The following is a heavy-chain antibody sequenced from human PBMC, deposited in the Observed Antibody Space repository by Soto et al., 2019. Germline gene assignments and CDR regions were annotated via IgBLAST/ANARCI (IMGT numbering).Heavy chain of an antibody. CDR3: AGDPDSHYNDSHASSYP. J-gene: IGHJ5*02. CDR2: INAGNGNT. Sequence: ASVKVSCKASGYTFTSYGISWVQQAPGQGLEWMGWINAGNGNTKIPQKFQGRVTISADKFTGTAYMELTGLRSDDTAVYYCAGDPDSHYNDSHASSYPWGQGTLVTVSS. D-gene: IGHD4-4*01. V-gene: IGHV1-18*01. CDR1: GYTFTSYG.